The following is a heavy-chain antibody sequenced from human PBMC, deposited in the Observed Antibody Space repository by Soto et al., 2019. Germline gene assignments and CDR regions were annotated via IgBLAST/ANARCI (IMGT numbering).Heavy chain of an antibody. D-gene: IGHD1-26*01. J-gene: IGHJ4*02. CDR3: ARERTPRSGFDY. V-gene: IGHV4-59*01. CDR1: GGSITGYY. CDR2: SYFTGAT. Sequence: QVQLQESRPGLVKPSDTLSLTCTVSGGSITGYYWSWIRQPPGKGLEWIGCSYFTGATNYNPSLKSRVTLSVDTSKNQFSLNLRSVTAAYTAVYYCARERTPRSGFDYWGQGALVTV.